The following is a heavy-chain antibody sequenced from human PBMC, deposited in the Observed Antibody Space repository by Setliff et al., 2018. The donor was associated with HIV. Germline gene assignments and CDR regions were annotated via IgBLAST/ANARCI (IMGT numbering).Heavy chain of an antibody. Sequence: PSETLSLTCTVSGGSISSSSYYWGWIRHPPGKVLEWIGSIYYSGRTYYNPSLKSRVTISVDTSKNQFSLKLSSVTAADTAVYYCARPDGGGWYVRVLATSFDYWGQGTLVTVSS. CDR1: GGSISSSSYY. D-gene: IGHD6-19*01. CDR2: IYYSGRT. V-gene: IGHV4-39*01. J-gene: IGHJ4*02. CDR3: ARPDGGGWYVRVLATSFDY.